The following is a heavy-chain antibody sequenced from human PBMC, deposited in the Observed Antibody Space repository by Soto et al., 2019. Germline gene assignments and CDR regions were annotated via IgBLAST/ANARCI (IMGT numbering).Heavy chain of an antibody. V-gene: IGHV3-33*01. CDR2: IWYDGSNK. CDR3: ERWGDNKVFDY. Sequence: GGSLRLSCAASGFTFSSHGMHWVRQAPGKGLEWVAVIWYDGSNKYYADCVKGRFTISRDNSKNTVYLQMNSLRAEDTAVYHCERWGDNKVFDYWGQGALVTVSS. CDR1: GFTFSSHG. D-gene: IGHD3-10*01. J-gene: IGHJ4*02.